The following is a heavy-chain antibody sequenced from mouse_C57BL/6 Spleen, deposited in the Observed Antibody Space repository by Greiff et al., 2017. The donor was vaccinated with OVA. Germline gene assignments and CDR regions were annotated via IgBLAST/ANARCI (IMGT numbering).Heavy chain of an antibody. Sequence: VQLQQSGPGLVQPSQSLSITCTVSGFSLTSYGVHWVRQSPGKGLEWLGVIWSGGSTDYNAAFISRLSISKDNSKSQVFFKMNSLQADDTAIYYCATDYGSSSAWFAYWGQGTLVTVSA. D-gene: IGHD1-1*01. CDR1: GFSLTSYG. CDR3: ATDYGSSSAWFAY. V-gene: IGHV2-2*01. J-gene: IGHJ3*01. CDR2: IWSGGST.